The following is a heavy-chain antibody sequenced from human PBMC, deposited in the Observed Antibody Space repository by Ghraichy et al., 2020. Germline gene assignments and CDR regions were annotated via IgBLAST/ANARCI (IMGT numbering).Heavy chain of an antibody. CDR2: TYYMSKWNI. CDR3: ARELGYCSGGSCYREIGY. V-gene: IGHV6-1*01. D-gene: IGHD2-15*01. J-gene: IGHJ4*02. CDR1: GDSVSSNNIA. Sequence: SQTLSLTCVISGDSVSSNNIAWNWIRQSPSRGLEWLGRTYYMSKWNIDYAVSVKSRITINPDTSKNQFSLQLNSVTPEDTAVYYCARELGYCSGGSCYREIGYWGQGTLVTVSS.